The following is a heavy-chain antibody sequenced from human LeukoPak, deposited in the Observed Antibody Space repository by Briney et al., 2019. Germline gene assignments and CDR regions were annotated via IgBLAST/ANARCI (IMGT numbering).Heavy chain of an antibody. D-gene: IGHD5-24*01. CDR1: GFTFDSYS. CDR3: ASSLLATMGPLFY. J-gene: IGHJ4*02. Sequence: GGSLRLSCAAFGFTFDSYSMTWVRQAPGKGLEWISSITTRSDYTYYTDSVEGRFTISRDNSKNTLYLQMNSLRAEDTAVYYCASSLLATMGPLFYWGLGALVTVSS. V-gene: IGHV3-21*04. CDR2: ITTRSDYT.